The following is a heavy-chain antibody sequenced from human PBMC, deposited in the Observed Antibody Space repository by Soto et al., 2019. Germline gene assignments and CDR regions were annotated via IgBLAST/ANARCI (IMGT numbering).Heavy chain of an antibody. J-gene: IGHJ2*01. V-gene: IGHV4-30-4*08. CDR2: IFDSGST. CDR1: GDSISNGGYY. CDR3: AREIMPLTNDWYFDL. Sequence: TSETLSLTCTVSGDSISNGGYYWNWIRQHPAKGLEWIGHIFDSGSTYYNPSLKSRLTVSVDTSKNQFSLRLSSVTAADTAVYYCAREIMPLTNDWYFDLWGRGTLVTVSS. D-gene: IGHD2-8*01.